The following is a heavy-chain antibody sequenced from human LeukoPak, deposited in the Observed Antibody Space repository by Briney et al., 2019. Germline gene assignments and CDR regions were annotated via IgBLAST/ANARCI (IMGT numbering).Heavy chain of an antibody. J-gene: IGHJ4*02. CDR3: ARGRFRYSYGYRDVDFDY. CDR2: INHSGST. Sequence: SGTLSLTCAVYGGSFSDYYWSWIRQPPGKGLEWIGEINHSGSTNYNPSLKSRVTISVDTSKNQFSLKLSSVTAADTAVYYCARGRFRYSYGYRDVDFDYWGQGTLVTVSS. CDR1: GGSFSDYY. D-gene: IGHD5-18*01. V-gene: IGHV4-34*01.